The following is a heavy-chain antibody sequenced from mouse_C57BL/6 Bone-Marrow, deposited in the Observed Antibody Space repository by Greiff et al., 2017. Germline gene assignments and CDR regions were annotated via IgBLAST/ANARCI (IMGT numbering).Heavy chain of an antibody. CDR3: ASDDGCYLSLAY. CDR1: GYTFTSYW. V-gene: IGHV1-53*01. Sequence: QVQLQQPGTELVKPGASVKLSCKASGYTFTSYWMHWVKQRPGQGLEWIGNINPSNGGTNYNEKFKSKATLTVDKSSSTAYMQLTSLTSEDSAVYFYASDDGCYLSLAYWGQGTLVTVSA. D-gene: IGHD2-3*01. J-gene: IGHJ3*01. CDR2: INPSNGGT.